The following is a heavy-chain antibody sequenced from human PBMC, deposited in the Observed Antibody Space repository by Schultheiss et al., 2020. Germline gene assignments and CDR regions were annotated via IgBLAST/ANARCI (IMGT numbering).Heavy chain of an antibody. CDR3: ARVSSVDYYYYGMDV. CDR1: GYTFTSYG. Sequence: ASVKVSCKASGYTFTSYGISWVRQAPGQGLEWMGWISAYNGNTKYSQKFQGRVTITRDTSASTAYMELSSLRSEDTAVYYCARVSSVDYYYYGMDVWGQGTTVTVSS. J-gene: IGHJ6*02. V-gene: IGHV1-18*01. D-gene: IGHD2-15*01. CDR2: ISAYNGNT.